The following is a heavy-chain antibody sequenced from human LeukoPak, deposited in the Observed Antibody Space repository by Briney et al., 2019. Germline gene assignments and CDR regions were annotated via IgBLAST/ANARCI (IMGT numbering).Heavy chain of an antibody. CDR1: GYTFTSYG. CDR2: ISAYNGNT. CDR3: AREGLPLKVLRYFDTVIHYFDY. D-gene: IGHD3-9*01. V-gene: IGHV1-18*01. J-gene: IGHJ4*02. Sequence: SVKVSCKASGYTFTSYGISWVRQAPGQGLEWMGWISAYNGNTNYAQKLQGRVTMTTDTSTSTAYMELRSLRSDDTAVYYCAREGLPLKVLRYFDTVIHYFDYWGQGTLVTVSS.